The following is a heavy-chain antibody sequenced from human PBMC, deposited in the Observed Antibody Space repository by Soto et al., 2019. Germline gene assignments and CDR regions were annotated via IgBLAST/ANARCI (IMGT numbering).Heavy chain of an antibody. Sequence: QVQLVQSGSEIKKPGASVKVSCKAFGYTFTSYGIGWVRQAPGQGLEWMGWISVYNDNTNYAQKFQGRVTMTTGTSSSTAYMELRSLKSDDTAVYYCARIGFDGHWGQGTLVTVSS. CDR2: ISVYNDNT. CDR1: GYTFTSYG. D-gene: IGHD3-9*01. CDR3: ARIGFDGH. J-gene: IGHJ1*01. V-gene: IGHV1-18*01.